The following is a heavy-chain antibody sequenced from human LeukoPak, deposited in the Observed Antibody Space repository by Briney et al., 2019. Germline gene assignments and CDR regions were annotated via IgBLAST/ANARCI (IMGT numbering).Heavy chain of an antibody. Sequence: ASVKVSCKVSGYTLTELSMHWVRQAPGKGLEWMGGFDLEDGETIYAQKFQGRVTMTEDTSTDTAYMELSSLRSEDTAVYYCATVTMGAEYFQHWGQGTLVTVSS. J-gene: IGHJ1*01. D-gene: IGHD2-2*01. V-gene: IGHV1-24*01. CDR2: FDLEDGET. CDR3: ATVTMGAEYFQH. CDR1: GYTLTELS.